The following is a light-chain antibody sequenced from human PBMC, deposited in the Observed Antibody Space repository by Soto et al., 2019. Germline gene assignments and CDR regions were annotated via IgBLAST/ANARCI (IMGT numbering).Light chain of an antibody. Sequence: EIVLTQSPATLSLSPGERATLSCWASQSVSNSLAWYQQIPGQSPRLLIYDVSTRATGIPARFGGSGSGTDFTLTISSLETEAFAVYYCQQRTSWPFTFGGGTKVEI. CDR3: QQRTSWPFT. J-gene: IGKJ4*01. CDR2: DVS. V-gene: IGKV3-11*01. CDR1: QSVSNS.